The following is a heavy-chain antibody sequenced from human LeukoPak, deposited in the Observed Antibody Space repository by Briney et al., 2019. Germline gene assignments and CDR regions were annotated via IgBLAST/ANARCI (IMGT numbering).Heavy chain of an antibody. V-gene: IGHV3-30*02. Sequence: GGSLRLSCAASGYTFTTYWMRWVRQAPGKGLEWVAFIRYDGSNKYYADSVKGRFTISRDNSKNTLYLQMKSLRAEDTAVYYCAKGGGYEAQYYYYLDVWGKGTTVTISS. J-gene: IGHJ6*03. CDR1: GYTFTTYW. CDR2: IRYDGSNK. CDR3: AKGGGYEAQYYYYLDV. D-gene: IGHD5-12*01.